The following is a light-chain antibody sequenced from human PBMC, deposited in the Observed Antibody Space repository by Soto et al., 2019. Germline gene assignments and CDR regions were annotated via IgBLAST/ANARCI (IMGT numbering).Light chain of an antibody. CDR1: QGISSY. V-gene: IGKV1-9*01. CDR3: QQLNSYPLT. Sequence: DIQLTQSPSFLSASVGDRVTITCRASQGISSYLAWYQQKPGKAPKLLIYAASTLQSGVPSRFSGSGSGTEITLPISRLQPEDFGTYYCQQLNSYPLTFGGGTKVEIK. J-gene: IGKJ4*01. CDR2: AAS.